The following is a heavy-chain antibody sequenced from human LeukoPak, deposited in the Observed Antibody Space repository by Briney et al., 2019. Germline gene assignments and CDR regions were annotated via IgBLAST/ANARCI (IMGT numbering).Heavy chain of an antibody. Sequence: GGSLRLSFAASGFTFSSYSMNWVRQAPGKGLEWVSSISSSSSYIYYADSVKGRFTISRDNAKNSLYLQMNSLRAEDTAVYYCARAWSLDAFDIWGQGTMVTVSS. CDR1: GFTFSSYS. CDR3: ARAWSLDAFDI. V-gene: IGHV3-21*01. CDR2: ISSSSSYI. J-gene: IGHJ3*02. D-gene: IGHD2-8*01.